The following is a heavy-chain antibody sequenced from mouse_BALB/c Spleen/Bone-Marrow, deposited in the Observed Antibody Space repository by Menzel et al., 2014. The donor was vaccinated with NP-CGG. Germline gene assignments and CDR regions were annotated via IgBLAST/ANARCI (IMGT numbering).Heavy chain of an antibody. D-gene: IGHD3-1*01. V-gene: IGHV5-9-4*01. Sequence: EVQGVESGGGLVKPGGSLKLSCAASGFTFSSYAMSWVRQSPEKRLEWVAEISSGGSYTYYPDTVTGRLTISRDNAKNTLYLEMSSLRSEDTTMYYCARDRGYFDYWGQGTTLTVSS. CDR2: ISSGGSYT. J-gene: IGHJ2*01. CDR1: GFTFSSYA. CDR3: ARDRGYFDY.